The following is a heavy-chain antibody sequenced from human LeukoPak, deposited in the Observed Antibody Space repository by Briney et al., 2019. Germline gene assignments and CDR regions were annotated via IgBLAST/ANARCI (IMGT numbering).Heavy chain of an antibody. Sequence: GASVKVSCKASGYTFTSYGISWVRQAPGQGLEWMGWISAYNGNTNYAQKLQGRVTMTTDTSTSTAYMELRSLRSDDTAVYYCARGRWATVAYNWFDPWGQGTLVTVSS. V-gene: IGHV1-18*01. CDR2: ISAYNGNT. D-gene: IGHD4-11*01. CDR1: GYTFTSYG. J-gene: IGHJ5*02. CDR3: ARGRWATVAYNWFDP.